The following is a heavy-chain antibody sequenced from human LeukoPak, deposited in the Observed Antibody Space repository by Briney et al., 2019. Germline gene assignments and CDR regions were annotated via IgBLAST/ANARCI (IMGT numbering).Heavy chain of an antibody. V-gene: IGHV3-23*01. CDR2: ISGSGAST. D-gene: IGHD6-13*01. CDR1: GFTFSNYG. Sequence: PGGSLRLSCAASGFTFSNYGMRWVRQTAGRGLEWVSGISGSGASTNYVDSVRGRFTISRDNSKKTLYLQMNSLRPEDTAVYYCARDSIRQQLYYFDYWGQGTLVTVSS. J-gene: IGHJ4*02. CDR3: ARDSIRQQLYYFDY.